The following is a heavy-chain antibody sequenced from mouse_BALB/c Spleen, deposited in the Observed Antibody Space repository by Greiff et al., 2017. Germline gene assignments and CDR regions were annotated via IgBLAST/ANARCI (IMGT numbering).Heavy chain of an antibody. CDR2: IDPENGDT. CDR1: GFNIKDYY. CDR3: NEGGNYFAN. V-gene: IGHV14-4*02. D-gene: IGHD2-1*01. J-gene: IGHJ3*01. Sequence: VQLQQSGAELVRLGASVKLSCTASGFNIKDYYMHWVKQRPVQGLEWIGWIDPENGDTEYAPKFQGKATMTADTSSNTAYLQLSSLTSEDTAVYYCNEGGNYFANWGQGTLVTVSA.